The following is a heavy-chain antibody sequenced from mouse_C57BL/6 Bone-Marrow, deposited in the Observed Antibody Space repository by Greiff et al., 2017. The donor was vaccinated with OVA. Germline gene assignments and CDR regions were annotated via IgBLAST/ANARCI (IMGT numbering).Heavy chain of an antibody. J-gene: IGHJ3*01. CDR3: ARPLRQLRLPAWFAY. Sequence: VQLQESGAELARPGASVKLSCKASGYTFTSYGISWVKQRTGQGLEWIGEIYPRSGNTYYNEKFKGKATLTADKSSSTAYMELRSLTSEDSAVYFCARPLRQLRLPAWFAYWGQGTLVTVSA. CDR1: GYTFTSYG. D-gene: IGHD3-2*02. CDR2: IYPRSGNT. V-gene: IGHV1-81*01.